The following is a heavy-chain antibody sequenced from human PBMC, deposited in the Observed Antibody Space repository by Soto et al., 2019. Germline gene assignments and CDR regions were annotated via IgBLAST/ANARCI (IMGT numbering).Heavy chain of an antibody. Sequence: PSETLSLTCTVSGGSISSYYWSWIRQPPGKGLEWIGYIYYSGSTNYNPSLKSRVTISVDTSKNQFSLKLSSVTAADTAMYYCARDGIAVAGRANWFDPWGQGTLVTVSS. V-gene: IGHV4-59*01. J-gene: IGHJ5*02. CDR1: GGSISSYY. CDR2: IYYSGST. CDR3: ARDGIAVAGRANWFDP. D-gene: IGHD6-19*01.